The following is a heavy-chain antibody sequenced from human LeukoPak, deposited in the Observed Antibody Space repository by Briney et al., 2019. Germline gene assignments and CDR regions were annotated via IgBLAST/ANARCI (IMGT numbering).Heavy chain of an antibody. J-gene: IGHJ3*01. D-gene: IGHD3-3*01. Sequence: SETLSLTCTVSGGSITSDFCTWIRQPPGKGLGWVGYVYKSGSTNYNPSLQSRITISVDTSKNQFFLKLTSMTAADPAVYFCARDDYDVFDAFDVWGQGTVVTVSS. CDR1: GGSITSDF. CDR3: ARDDYDVFDAFDV. CDR2: VYKSGST. V-gene: IGHV4-4*08.